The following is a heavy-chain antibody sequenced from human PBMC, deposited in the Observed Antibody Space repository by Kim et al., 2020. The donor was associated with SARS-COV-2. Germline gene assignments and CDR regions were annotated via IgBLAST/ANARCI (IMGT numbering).Heavy chain of an antibody. V-gene: IGHV3-53*01. CDR3: ARDLFPPPSSSCPLCGYYGMDV. CDR2: IYSGGST. D-gene: IGHD6-13*01. Sequence: GGSLRLSCAASGFTVSSNYMSWVRQAPGKGLEWVSVIYSGGSTYYADSVKGRFTISRDNSKNTLYLQMNSLRAEDTAVYYCARDLFPPPSSSCPLCGYYGMDVWGQGTTVTVSS. J-gene: IGHJ6*02. CDR1: GFTVSSNY.